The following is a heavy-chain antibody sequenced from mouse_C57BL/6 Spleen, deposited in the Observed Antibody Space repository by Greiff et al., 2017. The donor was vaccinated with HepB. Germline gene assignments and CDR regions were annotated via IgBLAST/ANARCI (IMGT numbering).Heavy chain of an antibody. CDR2: IDPSDSET. V-gene: IGHV1-52*01. CDR3: ARRESLIYDCYYDWYFDV. J-gene: IGHJ1*03. D-gene: IGHD2-3*01. CDR1: GYTFTSYW. Sequence: VQLQQPGAELVRPGSSVKLSCKASGYTFTSYWMHWVKQRPIQGLEWIGNIDPSDSETHYNQKFKDKATLTVDKSSSTAYMQLSSLTSEDSAVYYCARRESLIYDCYYDWYFDVWGTGTTVTVSS.